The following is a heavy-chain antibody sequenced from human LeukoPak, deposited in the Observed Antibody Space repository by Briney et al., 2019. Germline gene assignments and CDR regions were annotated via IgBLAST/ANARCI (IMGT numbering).Heavy chain of an antibody. CDR2: IGSGGDT. D-gene: IGHD4-17*01. Sequence: GGSLRLSCAASGFTFSRYDMHWVRQASGKGLEWVSSIGSGGDTDYPGSVKGRFTISRENAKNSLYLQMKTLRAGDTAMYYCARGNSGDYGFDYWGQGILVSVSS. V-gene: IGHV3-13*01. CDR3: ARGNSGDYGFDY. J-gene: IGHJ4*02. CDR1: GFTFSRYD.